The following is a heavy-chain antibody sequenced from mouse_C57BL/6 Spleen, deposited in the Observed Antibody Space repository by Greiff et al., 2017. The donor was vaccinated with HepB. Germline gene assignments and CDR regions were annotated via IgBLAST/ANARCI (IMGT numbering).Heavy chain of an antibody. D-gene: IGHD2-4*01. CDR2: VYPYNGGT. Sequence: EVQLQQSGPVLVKPGPSVKISCKASGFTFTDYYMHWVKQSHGKSLEWIGLVYPYNGGTSYNQKFKGKATLTVDTSSSTAYMELNSLTSEDSAVYYCARSMPIYYDYDVHFDYWGQGTTLTVSS. V-gene: IGHV1-36*01. CDR3: ARSMPIYYDYDVHFDY. J-gene: IGHJ2*01. CDR1: GFTFTDYY.